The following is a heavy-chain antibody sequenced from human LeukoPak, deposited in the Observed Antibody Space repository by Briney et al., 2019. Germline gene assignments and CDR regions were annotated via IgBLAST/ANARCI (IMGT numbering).Heavy chain of an antibody. CDR1: GGSISSSSYY. CDR2: IYTSGST. D-gene: IGHD6-13*01. Sequence: SETLSLTCTVSGGSISSSSYYWSWIRQPAGKGLEWIGRIYTSGSTNYNPSLKSRVTISVDTSKNQFSLKLSSVTAADTAVYYCARVHGGRGSSWYYPYYYYYMDVWGKGTTVTISS. J-gene: IGHJ6*03. CDR3: ARVHGGRGSSWYYPYYYYYMDV. V-gene: IGHV4-61*02.